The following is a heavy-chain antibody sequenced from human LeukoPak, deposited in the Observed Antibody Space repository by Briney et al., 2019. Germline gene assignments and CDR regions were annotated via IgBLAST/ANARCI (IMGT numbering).Heavy chain of an antibody. V-gene: IGHV5-10-1*01. CDR3: ARHLYYYDSSGYYALGDY. Sequence: GESLKISCKGSGYSFTSYWISWVRQMPGKGLEWMGRIDPSDSYTNYSPSFQGHVTISADKSISTAYLQWSSLKASDTAMYSNARHLYYYDSSGYYALGDYWGQGTLVTVSS. J-gene: IGHJ4*02. CDR2: IDPSDSYT. D-gene: IGHD3-22*01. CDR1: GYSFTSYW.